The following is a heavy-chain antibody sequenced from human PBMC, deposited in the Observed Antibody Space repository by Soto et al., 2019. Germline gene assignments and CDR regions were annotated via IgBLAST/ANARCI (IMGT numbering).Heavy chain of an antibody. V-gene: IGHV1-69*13. Sequence: ETSVKVSCKASGGTFSSYAISWVRQAPGQGLEWMGGIIPIFGTANYAQKFQGRVTITADESTSTAYMELSSLRSEDTAVYYCARPDYDFWSGYYTPSYYYYGMDVWGQGTTVTVSS. CDR2: IIPIFGTA. CDR1: GGTFSSYA. D-gene: IGHD3-3*01. J-gene: IGHJ6*02. CDR3: ARPDYDFWSGYYTPSYYYYGMDV.